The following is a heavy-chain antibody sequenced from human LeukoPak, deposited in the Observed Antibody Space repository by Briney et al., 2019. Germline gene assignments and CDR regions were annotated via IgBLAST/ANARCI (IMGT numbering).Heavy chain of an antibody. Sequence: SETLSLTCTVSGGSISSGGYYWSWIRQPPGKGLEWIGYIYHSGSTYYNPSLKSRVTISVDRSKNQFSLKLSSVTAADTAVYYCARDIGYNWFDPWGQGTLVTVSS. J-gene: IGHJ5*02. V-gene: IGHV4-30-2*01. CDR1: GGSISSGGYY. CDR2: IYHSGST. CDR3: ARDIGYNWFDP.